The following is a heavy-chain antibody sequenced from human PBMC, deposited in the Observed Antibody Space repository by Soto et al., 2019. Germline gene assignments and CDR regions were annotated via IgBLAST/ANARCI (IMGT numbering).Heavy chain of an antibody. Sequence: SETLSLTCAVYGWSFSDYFWSWIRQPPGKGLEGSGEINHSGTTNYNPSLKSRVTISLDTSKNHFSLNLTTFTSASTAVHYSGATPMAYYYGMDVWGDGTTVT. D-gene: IGHD5-12*01. CDR3: GATPMAYYYGMDV. CDR2: INHSGTT. CDR1: GWSFSDYF. V-gene: IGHV4-34*01. J-gene: IGHJ6*02.